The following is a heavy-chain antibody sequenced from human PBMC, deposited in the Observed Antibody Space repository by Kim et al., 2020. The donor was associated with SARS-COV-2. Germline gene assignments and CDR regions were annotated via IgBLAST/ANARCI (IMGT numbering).Heavy chain of an antibody. CDR3: ARMTGYFDY. V-gene: IGHV3-7*04. CDR2: EK. Sequence: EKCYVASVKGRFTIAGDNAKNSRYLQMNSLRAEDTAVYYCARMTGYFDYWGQGTLVTVSS. J-gene: IGHJ4*02.